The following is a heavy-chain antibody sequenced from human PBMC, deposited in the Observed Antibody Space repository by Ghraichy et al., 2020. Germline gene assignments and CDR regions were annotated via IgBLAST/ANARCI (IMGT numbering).Heavy chain of an antibody. D-gene: IGHD5-24*01. J-gene: IGHJ4*02. Sequence: GGSLRLSCAASGFTFSSYAMSWVRQAPGKGLEWVSAISGSGGSTYYADSVKGRFTISRDNSKNTLYLQMNSLRAEDTAVYYCAKGLHPGGLQLFNYFDYWGQGTLVTVSS. CDR1: GFTFSSYA. CDR2: ISGSGGST. CDR3: AKGLHPGGLQLFNYFDY. V-gene: IGHV3-23*01.